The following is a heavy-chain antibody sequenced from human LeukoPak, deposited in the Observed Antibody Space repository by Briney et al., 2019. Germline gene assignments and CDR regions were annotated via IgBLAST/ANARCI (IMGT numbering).Heavy chain of an antibody. D-gene: IGHD2-15*01. Sequence: SETLSLTCTVSGGSISSRSYYWGWIRQPPGKGLEWIGSIYYSGSTYYNPSLKSRVTISVDTSKNQFSLKLSSVTAADTAVYYCARAWRYCSGGSCKDYFDYWGQGTLVTVSS. CDR3: ARAWRYCSGGSCKDYFDY. V-gene: IGHV4-39*07. CDR2: IYYSGST. J-gene: IGHJ4*02. CDR1: GGSISSRSYY.